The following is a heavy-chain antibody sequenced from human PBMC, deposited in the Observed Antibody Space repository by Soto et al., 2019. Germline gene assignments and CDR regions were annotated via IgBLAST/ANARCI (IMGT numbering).Heavy chain of an antibody. D-gene: IGHD3-3*01. CDR2: TSSDGATT. J-gene: IGHJ4*02. V-gene: IGHV3-30*04. Sequence: PGGSLRLSYATSGFTFSSYSMHWLRQAPGKGLEWVAVTSSDGATTYYADSVRGRFTVSRDNSKKTMFLQMNSLIPEDTAVYYCAREVVLTEWFFDNWGQGILVIVSS. CDR3: AREVVLTEWFFDN. CDR1: GFTFSSYS.